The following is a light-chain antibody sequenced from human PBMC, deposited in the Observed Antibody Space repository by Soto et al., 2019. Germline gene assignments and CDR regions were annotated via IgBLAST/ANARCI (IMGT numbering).Light chain of an antibody. J-gene: IGKJ1*01. CDR3: QHRSNWPWT. CDR2: DAS. Sequence: EIVLTQSPATLSLSPGERASLSCRASSSVSSYLAWYQQKPGQAPRLLIYDASNRATGIPARFSGSGSGTDFTLTISSLEPEDFAVYYFQHRSNWPWTFGQGTKVDIK. V-gene: IGKV3-11*01. CDR1: SSVSSY.